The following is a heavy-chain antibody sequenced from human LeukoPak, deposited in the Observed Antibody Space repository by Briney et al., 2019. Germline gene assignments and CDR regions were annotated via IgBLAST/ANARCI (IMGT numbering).Heavy chain of an antibody. J-gene: IGHJ3*01. D-gene: IGHD3-16*01. CDR1: GGSISGTYY. V-gene: IGHV4-59*08. Sequence: SGTLSLTCTVSGGSISGTYYWSWIRPPPGKGLEWIGYIYYTGTTDSNPSLKSRVTISLDTSKNQFSLNLSSVTAADTAVYYCARRWVYDKRAFDAWGQGTMVTVSS. CDR3: ARRWVYDKRAFDA. CDR2: IYYTGTT.